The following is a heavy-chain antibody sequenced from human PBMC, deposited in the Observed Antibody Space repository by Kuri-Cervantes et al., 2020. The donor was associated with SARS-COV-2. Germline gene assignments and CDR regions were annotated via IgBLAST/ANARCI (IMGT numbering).Heavy chain of an antibody. Sequence: GESLKISCAASGFTFSSYAMSWVREAPGKGLEWVAAISSGSYITHYADSVKGRFTISRDNAKNSLYLQMNSLRAEDTAVYYCARDRAYSSSEYNWFDPWGQGTLVTVSS. CDR2: ISSGSYIT. J-gene: IGHJ5*02. CDR3: ARDRAYSSSEYNWFDP. V-gene: IGHV3-23*01. D-gene: IGHD6-6*01. CDR1: GFTFSSYA.